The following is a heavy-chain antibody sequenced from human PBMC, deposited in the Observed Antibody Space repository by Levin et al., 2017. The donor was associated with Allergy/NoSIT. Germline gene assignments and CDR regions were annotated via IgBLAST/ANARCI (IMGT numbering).Heavy chain of an antibody. Sequence: PGGSLRLSCAASRFTFSSYAMSWVRQAPGQGLEWVSAISGTGSNTYYADSVKGRFTISRDNSKNTLYLQMNSLRAEDTAVYYCAKEKGDYGDNYFDYWGQGTLVTVSS. D-gene: IGHD4-17*01. CDR2: ISGTGSNT. CDR3: AKEKGDYGDNYFDY. V-gene: IGHV3-23*01. J-gene: IGHJ4*02. CDR1: RFTFSSYA.